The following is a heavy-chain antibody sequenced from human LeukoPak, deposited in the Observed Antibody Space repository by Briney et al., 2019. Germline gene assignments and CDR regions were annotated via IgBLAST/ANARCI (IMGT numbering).Heavy chain of an antibody. J-gene: IGHJ4*02. V-gene: IGHV4-61*01. CDR1: GGSIRSSYYY. D-gene: IGHD3-22*01. CDR3: ARAQYYYDSSGYFFDY. Sequence: SENLSLTCTVSGGSIRSSYYYWSWIRQPPGKGLEWIGYIYYSGSTNYNPSLKSRVTISVDTSKNQFSLKLSSVTAADTAVYYCARAQYYYDSSGYFFDYWGQGTLVTVSS. CDR2: IYYSGST.